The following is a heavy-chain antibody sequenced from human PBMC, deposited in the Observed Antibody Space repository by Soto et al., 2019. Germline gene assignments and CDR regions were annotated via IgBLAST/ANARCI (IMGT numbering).Heavy chain of an antibody. D-gene: IGHD3-10*01. CDR3: AKVSRKGSAIDFDY. J-gene: IGHJ4*02. Sequence: QVQLVQSGAELKKPGASVKVSCKASGYTFSNYDMNWVRQATGQGPEWIGWVNPNNGDTGYAQKFHGRVPLTKDISTTTAYMELTSLRSEDTAIYYCAKVSRKGSAIDFDYWGQGTLITVSS. CDR2: VNPNNGDT. CDR1: GYTFSNYD. V-gene: IGHV1-8*01.